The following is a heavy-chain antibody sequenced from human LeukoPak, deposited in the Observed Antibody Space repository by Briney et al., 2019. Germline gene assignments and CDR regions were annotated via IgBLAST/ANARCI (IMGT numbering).Heavy chain of an antibody. V-gene: IGHV3-48*04. CDR2: ISSSSSTI. J-gene: IGHJ4*02. CDR1: EFSFSSYT. CDR3: VRGQLWSYYHDY. Sequence: GGSLRLSCAASEFSFSSYTMNWVRQAPGKGLEWVSYISSSSSTIYYADSVKGRFAISRDNAKNTVYLEMNSLRAEDTAVYYCVRGQLWSYYHDYWGQGTLVTVSS. D-gene: IGHD5-18*01.